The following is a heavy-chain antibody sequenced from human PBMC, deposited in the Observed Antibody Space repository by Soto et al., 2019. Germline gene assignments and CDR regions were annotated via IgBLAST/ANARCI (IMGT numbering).Heavy chain of an antibody. Sequence: EVQLVESGGGLVKPGGSLRLSCAASGLTFSSYSMNWVRQAPGKRLEWVSSISSRRSDIYYADSVKGRFTISSDNAKKTPCPQMTCPRAEDTAVHYCAREVVTMVRGVIITVYYCMDVWGQVTTVTVSS. CDR1: GLTFSSYS. CDR3: AREVVTMVRGVIITVYYCMDV. D-gene: IGHD3-10*01. CDR2: ISSRRSDI. V-gene: IGHV3-21*01. J-gene: IGHJ6*02.